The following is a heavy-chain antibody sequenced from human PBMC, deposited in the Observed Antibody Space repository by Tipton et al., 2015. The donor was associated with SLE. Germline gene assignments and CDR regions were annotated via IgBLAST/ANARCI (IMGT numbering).Heavy chain of an antibody. Sequence: TLSLTCAVYGGSFSGYYWSWIRQPPGKGLEWIGEINHSGSTNYNPSLKSRVTISVDTSKNQFSLKVSSVTAADTAVYYCARGGGDRGAYYYYGMDVWGQGTTVTASS. D-gene: IGHD2-21*02. J-gene: IGHJ6*02. CDR1: GGSFSGYY. CDR3: ARGGGDRGAYYYYGMDV. V-gene: IGHV4-34*01. CDR2: INHSGST.